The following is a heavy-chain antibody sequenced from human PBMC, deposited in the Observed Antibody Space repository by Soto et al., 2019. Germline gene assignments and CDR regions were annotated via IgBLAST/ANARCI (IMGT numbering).Heavy chain of an antibody. Sequence: PGWSLRLSCSASGFIFSSYAMSWVRQAPGKGLEWVAVITGSSGSTHYADSVKGRFTVSSDNSKNTLFLQMKSLRADDTAVYYCAKGLSGAWDYFYGMDFWGPGTTVTVSS. CDR3: AKGLSGAWDYFYGMDF. CDR1: GFIFSSYA. CDR2: ITGSSGST. D-gene: IGHD4-17*01. V-gene: IGHV3-23*01. J-gene: IGHJ6*02.